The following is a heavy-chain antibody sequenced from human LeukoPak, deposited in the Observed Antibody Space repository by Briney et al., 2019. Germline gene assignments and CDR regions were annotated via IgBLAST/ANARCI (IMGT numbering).Heavy chain of an antibody. Sequence: QPGGSLRLSCAASGFTFSSYGMHWVRQAPGKGLEWVAVISYDGSNKYYADSVKGRFTISRDNSKDTLYLQMNSLRAEDTAVYYCAKGGGGRLIYYYYMDVWGKGTTVTVSS. CDR3: AKGGGGRLIYYYYMDV. CDR1: GFTFSSYG. V-gene: IGHV3-30*18. D-gene: IGHD3-16*01. CDR2: ISYDGSNK. J-gene: IGHJ6*03.